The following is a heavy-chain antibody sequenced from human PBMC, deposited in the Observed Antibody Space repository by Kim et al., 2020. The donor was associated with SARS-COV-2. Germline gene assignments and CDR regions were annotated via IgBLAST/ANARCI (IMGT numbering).Heavy chain of an antibody. V-gene: IGHV4-34*01. CDR2: INHSGST. CDR3: ARGQSEWFDP. CDR1: GGSFSGYY. Sequence: SETLSLTCAVYGGSFSGYYWSWIRQPPGKGLEWIGEINHSGSTNYNPSLKSRVTISVDTSKNQFSLKLSSVTAADTAVYYCARGQSEWFDPWGQGTLVTVSS. J-gene: IGHJ5*02.